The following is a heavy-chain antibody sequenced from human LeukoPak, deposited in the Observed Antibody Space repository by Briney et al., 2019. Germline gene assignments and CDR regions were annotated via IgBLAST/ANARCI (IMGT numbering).Heavy chain of an antibody. CDR1: GYTFTSYD. D-gene: IGHD6-13*01. V-gene: IGHV7-4-1*02. J-gene: IGHJ6*03. Sequence: ASVKVSCKASGYTFTSYDINWVRQAPGQGLEWMGWINTNTGNPTYAQGFTGRFVFSLDTSVSTAYLQISSLKAEDTAVYYCARDTGPGGYSSSWYQYYYYYYMDVWGKGTTVTVSS. CDR3: ARDTGPGGYSSSWYQYYYYYYMDV. CDR2: INTNTGNP.